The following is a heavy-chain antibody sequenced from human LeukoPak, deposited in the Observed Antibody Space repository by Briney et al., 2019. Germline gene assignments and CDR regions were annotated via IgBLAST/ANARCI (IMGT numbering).Heavy chain of an antibody. D-gene: IGHD3-10*01. J-gene: IGHJ4*02. V-gene: IGHV3-23*01. CDR1: GFTFDNYA. Sequence: PGGSLRLSCTASGFTFDNYAMSWVRQAPGKGLEWVSHISDDGTATYYADSVKGRFTISRDNSKNTLYLQVDSLRAEDTAVYYCADFGSGSHCFDYWGQGTLVTVSS. CDR3: ADFGSGSHCFDY. CDR2: ISDDGTAT.